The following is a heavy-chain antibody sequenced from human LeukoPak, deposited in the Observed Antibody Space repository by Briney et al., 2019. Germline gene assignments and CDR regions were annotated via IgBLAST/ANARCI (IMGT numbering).Heavy chain of an antibody. CDR3: ARDREMAAFDY. Sequence: GGSLRLSCAASGFTFTSYWMTWVRQAPGKGLEWLANIKQDGSERNYVDSVKGRFTISRDNAKNSLYLQMYSLRAEDTAVYYCARDREMAAFDYWGQGTLVTVSS. CDR1: GFTFTSYW. D-gene: IGHD5-24*01. CDR2: IKQDGSER. V-gene: IGHV3-7*05. J-gene: IGHJ4*02.